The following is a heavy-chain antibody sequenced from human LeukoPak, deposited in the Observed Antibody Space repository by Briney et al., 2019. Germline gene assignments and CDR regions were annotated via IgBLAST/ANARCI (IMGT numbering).Heavy chain of an antibody. CDR2: IEPSDSYT. D-gene: IGHD6-19*01. CDR3: ASQLYSSGLVYY. J-gene: IGHJ4*02. CDR1: GYSFTSYW. V-gene: IGHV5-10-1*01. Sequence: GEPLRIPSKGSGYSFTSYWISWVRQMPGKGREGMGRIEPSDSYTNYSPSFQGHVTISADKSISTAYLQWSSLKVSDTAMYYRASQLYSSGLVYYWGQGTLVTGSS.